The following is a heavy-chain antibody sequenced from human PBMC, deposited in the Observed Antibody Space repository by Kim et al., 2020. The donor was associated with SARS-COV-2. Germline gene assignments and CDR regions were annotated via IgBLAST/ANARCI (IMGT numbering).Heavy chain of an antibody. J-gene: IGHJ4*02. CDR1: GYTFTSYA. Sequence: ASVKVSCKASGYTFTSYAMHWVRQAPGQRLEWMGWINAGNGNTKYSQKFQGRVTITRDTSASTAYMELSSLRSEDTAVYYCARVYTVAGWGPYFDYWGQGTLVTVSS. CDR2: INAGNGNT. CDR3: ARVYTVAGWGPYFDY. D-gene: IGHD6-19*01. V-gene: IGHV1-3*01.